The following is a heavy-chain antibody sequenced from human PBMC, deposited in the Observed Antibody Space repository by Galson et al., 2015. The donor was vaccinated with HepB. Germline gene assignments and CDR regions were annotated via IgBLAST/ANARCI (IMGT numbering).Heavy chain of an antibody. V-gene: IGHV3-30-3*01. CDR2: ISYDGVNK. CDR3: ARELGLDISSWYGGFAY. D-gene: IGHD6-13*01. J-gene: IGHJ4*02. CDR1: GFTFSNYA. Sequence: SLRLSCAASGFTFSNYAIHWVRQAPGKGLEWVAVISYDGVNKYYADSVKGRFTISRDNSKNTLYLQMNSLRGEDTAVYYCARELGLDISSWYGGFAYWGQGTLVTVSS.